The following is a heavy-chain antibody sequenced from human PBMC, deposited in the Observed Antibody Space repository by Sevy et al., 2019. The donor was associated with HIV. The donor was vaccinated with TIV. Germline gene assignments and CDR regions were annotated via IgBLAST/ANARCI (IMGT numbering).Heavy chain of an antibody. CDR2: IFNDGKTK. J-gene: IGHJ4*02. Sequence: GGSLRLSCKASGFIFSRYGVHWVRQAPGEGLEWVASIFNDGKTKYYGDSVKGRFTISRDDSKNTLYLQMDSLRAEDTAVYYCARESGSDWYLDYWGQGTLVTVSS. CDR1: GFIFSRYG. V-gene: IGHV3-33*01. D-gene: IGHD2-21*02. CDR3: ARESGSDWYLDY.